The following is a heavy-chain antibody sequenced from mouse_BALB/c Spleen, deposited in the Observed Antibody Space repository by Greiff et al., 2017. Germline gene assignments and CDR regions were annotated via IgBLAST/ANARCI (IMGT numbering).Heavy chain of an antibody. Sequence: EVKLVESGGGLVKPGGSLKLSCAASGFTFSSYAMSWVRQSPEKRLEWVAEISSGGSYTYYPDTVTGRFTISRDNAKNTLYLEMSSLRSEDTAMYYCARDGEKLRAMDYWGQGTSVTVSS. CDR2: ISSGGSYT. CDR3: ARDGEKLRAMDY. J-gene: IGHJ4*01. D-gene: IGHD1-3*01. V-gene: IGHV5-9-4*01. CDR1: GFTFSSYA.